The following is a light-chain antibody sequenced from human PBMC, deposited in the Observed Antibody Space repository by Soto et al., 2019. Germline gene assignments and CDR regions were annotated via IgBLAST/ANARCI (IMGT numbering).Light chain of an antibody. CDR3: QQYNNWPPDRT. CDR1: QSVGSN. J-gene: IGKJ1*01. CDR2: GAS. V-gene: IGKV3-15*01. Sequence: EIVMTQSPATLSVSPGERATLYCRARQSVGSNLAWYQQRPGQAPRLLIYGASTRANGVPARFSSSVSGTEFTLTIISLQSEDFGIYFCQQYNNWPPDRTFGQGTKVEIK.